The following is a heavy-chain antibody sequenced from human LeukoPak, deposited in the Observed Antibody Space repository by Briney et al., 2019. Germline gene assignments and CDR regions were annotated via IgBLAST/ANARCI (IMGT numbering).Heavy chain of an antibody. CDR3: ARNSAFDY. V-gene: IGHV3-53*01. D-gene: IGHD1-1*01. CDR2: IYTGGTT. J-gene: IGHJ4*02. CDR1: GFTVSSNY. Sequence: GGSLRLSCAASGFTVSSNYMSWVRQAPGKGLEWISIIYTGGTTYYADSVKGRFTISRDTSKNTLYLQMNSLRVEDTAVYYCARNSAFDYWGQGSLVTVSS.